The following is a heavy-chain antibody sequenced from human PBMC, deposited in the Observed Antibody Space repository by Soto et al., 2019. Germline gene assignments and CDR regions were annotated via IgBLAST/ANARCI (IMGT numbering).Heavy chain of an antibody. V-gene: IGHV1-2*04. CDR2: INPNSGGT. D-gene: IGHD3-22*01. Sequence: GASVKVSCKASGYTFTGYYMHWVRQAPGQGLEWMGWINPNSGGTNYAQKFQGWVTMTRDTSISTAYMELSRLRSDDTAVYYCARVGFDSSGYYELDYWGQGTLVTVSS. J-gene: IGHJ4*02. CDR1: GYTFTGYY. CDR3: ARVGFDSSGYYELDY.